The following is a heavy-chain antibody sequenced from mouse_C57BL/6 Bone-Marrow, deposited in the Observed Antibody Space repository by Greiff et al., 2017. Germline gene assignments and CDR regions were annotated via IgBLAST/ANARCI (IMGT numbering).Heavy chain of an antibody. J-gene: IGHJ3*01. Sequence: DVKLVESGGGLVQPKGSLKLSCAASGFSFNTYAMNWVRQAPGKGLEWVARIRSKSNNYATYYADSVKDRFTISRDDSESMLYLQMNNLKTEDTAMYYCVSYSNLFAYWGQGTLVTVSA. CDR3: VSYSNLFAY. V-gene: IGHV10-1*01. CDR1: GFSFNTYA. CDR2: IRSKSNNYAT. D-gene: IGHD2-5*01.